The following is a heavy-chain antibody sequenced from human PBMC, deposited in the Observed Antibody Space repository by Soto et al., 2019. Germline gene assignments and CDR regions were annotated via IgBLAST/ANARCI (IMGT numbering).Heavy chain of an antibody. J-gene: IGHJ3*02. V-gene: IGHV3-23*01. Sequence: EVHLLESGGGLVQPGGSLRLSCAAARFTFSTYAMTWVRQAPEKGLEWVSSISSSGGTTSYADSVKGRFTVSRDNSKNILYLQMHSLRAEDMATYYCAKGDSAWNDGLDMWGQGTMVAVSS. D-gene: IGHD6-19*01. CDR2: ISSSGGTT. CDR3: AKGDSAWNDGLDM. CDR1: RFTFSTYA.